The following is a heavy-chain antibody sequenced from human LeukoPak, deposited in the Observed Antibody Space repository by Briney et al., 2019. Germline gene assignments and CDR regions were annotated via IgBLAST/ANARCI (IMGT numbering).Heavy chain of an antibody. CDR2: INHSGST. CDR3: ARAGGRDLGYCSSTSCYRPYNWFDP. D-gene: IGHD2-2*01. CDR1: GGSFSGYY. J-gene: IGHJ5*02. V-gene: IGHV4-34*01. Sequence: SETLSLTCAVYGGSFSGYYWSWIRQPPGKGLEWVGEINHSGSTNYNPSLKSRVTISVDKSKKQFSLKLSSVTAADTAVYYCARAGGRDLGYCSSTSCYRPYNWFDPWGQGTLVTVSS.